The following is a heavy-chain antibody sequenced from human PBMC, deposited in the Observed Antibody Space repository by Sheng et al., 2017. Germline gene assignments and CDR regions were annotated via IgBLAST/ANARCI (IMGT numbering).Heavy chain of an antibody. J-gene: IGHJ4*02. CDR1: GFTFSSYS. V-gene: IGHV3-48*01. CDR2: ISSDSSTI. Sequence: EVYLVESGGDLVQPGGSLRLSCGGSGFTFSSYSMNWVRQAPGKGLEWISYISSDSSTIYYADSVKGRFNISRDNAKNSVYLQMSSLRGDDTATYYCARGSASRDYWGQGTLVIVSS. CDR3: ARGSASRDY.